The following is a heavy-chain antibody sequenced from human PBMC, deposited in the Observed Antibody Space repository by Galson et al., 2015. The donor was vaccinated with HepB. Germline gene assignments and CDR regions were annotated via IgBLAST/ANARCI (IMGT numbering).Heavy chain of an antibody. CDR2: ITGSGDKT. D-gene: IGHD3-16*01. CDR3: STRWGGHLGRAFDF. V-gene: IGHV3-23*01. Sequence: SLRLSCASSGFTLSSYSMDWVRQAPGKGLEWVSLITGSGDKTYYADSVTGRFTISRDNSKNLVFLQMGSLRVEDTAVYFCSTRWGGHLGRAFDFWGQGNLVTVSS. J-gene: IGHJ4*02. CDR1: GFTLSSYS.